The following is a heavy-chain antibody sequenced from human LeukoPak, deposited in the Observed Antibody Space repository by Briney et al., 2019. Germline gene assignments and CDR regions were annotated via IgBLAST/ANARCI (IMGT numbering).Heavy chain of an antibody. D-gene: IGHD5-18*01. CDR3: ARRAMTERGHSYGLDY. V-gene: IGHV3-21*01. Sequence: GGSLRLSCAASGFIFTSYSMNWVRQAPGKGLEWVSSISSSSGTYIYYADSVKGRFTISRDNAKNSLYLQMDSLRAEDTAVYYCARRAMTERGHSYGLDYWGQGTLVTVSS. CDR2: ISSSSGTYI. CDR1: GFIFTSYS. J-gene: IGHJ4*02.